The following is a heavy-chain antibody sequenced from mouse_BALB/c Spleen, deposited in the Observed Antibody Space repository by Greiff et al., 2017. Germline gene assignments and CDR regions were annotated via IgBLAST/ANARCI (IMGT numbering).Heavy chain of an antibody. V-gene: IGHV7-3*02. Sequence: DVMLVESGGGLVQPGGSLRLSCATSGFTFTDYYMSWVRQPPGKALEWLGFIRNKANGYTTEYSASVKGRFTISRDNSQSILYLQMNTLRAEDSATYYCARDMGDYWYFDVWGAGTTVTVSS. J-gene: IGHJ1*01. CDR1: GFTFTDYY. CDR3: ARDMGDYWYFDV. CDR2: IRNKANGYTT.